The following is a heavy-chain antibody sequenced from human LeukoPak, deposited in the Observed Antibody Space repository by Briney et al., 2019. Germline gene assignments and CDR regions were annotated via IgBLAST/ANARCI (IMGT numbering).Heavy chain of an antibody. D-gene: IGHD3-22*01. Sequence: GGSLRLSCVASGFTFSSYAMSWVRQAPGKGLEWVSALSSSGSNTHYADSVKGRFTISRDTSKKTLYLQMNSLRAEDTALYFCAIGLSPHSSGYYFDYWGQGTLVTVSS. CDR3: AIGLSPHSSGYYFDY. J-gene: IGHJ4*02. V-gene: IGHV3-23*01. CDR2: LSSSGSNT. CDR1: GFTFSSYA.